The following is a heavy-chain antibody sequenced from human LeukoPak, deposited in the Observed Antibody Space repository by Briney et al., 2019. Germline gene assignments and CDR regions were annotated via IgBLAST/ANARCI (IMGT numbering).Heavy chain of an antibody. V-gene: IGHV5-51*01. CDR2: ISPGDSDT. J-gene: IGHJ4*02. CDR3: ARHLDDSSGYYYRTMYYFDY. Sequence: GESLKISCKGSGYSFTTYRIGWVRQMPGNGLEWMGVISPGDSDTRYSPSFQGQVTISADKSISTAYLQWSSLKASDAAMYYCARHLDDSSGYYYRTMYYFDYWGQGTLVTVSS. D-gene: IGHD3-22*01. CDR1: GYSFTTYR.